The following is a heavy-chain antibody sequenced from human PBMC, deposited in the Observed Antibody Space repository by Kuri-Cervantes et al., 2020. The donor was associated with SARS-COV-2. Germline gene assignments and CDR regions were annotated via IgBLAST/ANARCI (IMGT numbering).Heavy chain of an antibody. CDR2: VKTNSGDT. CDR1: ETTFPNYD. V-gene: IGHV1-8*01. J-gene: IGHJ6*03. Sequence: ASVKVSCKAPETTFPNYDINWVRQATGQGLEWMGMVKTNSGDTGYAQKFQGRVTMTRNTSISTAYMELSSLRSEDTAVYYCAWRYYMDVWGKGTTVTVSS. CDR3: AWRYYMDV.